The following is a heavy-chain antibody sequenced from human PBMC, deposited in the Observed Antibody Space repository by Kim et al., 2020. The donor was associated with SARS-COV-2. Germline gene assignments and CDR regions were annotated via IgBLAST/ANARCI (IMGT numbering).Heavy chain of an antibody. V-gene: IGHV4-39*01. CDR2: IYYSGST. CDR3: ARLIRGVTNNWFDP. CDR1: GGSISSSSYY. D-gene: IGHD3-10*01. Sequence: SETLSLTCTVSGGSISSSSYYWGWIRQPPGKGLEWIGSIYYSGSTYYNPSLKSRVTISVDTSKNQFSLKLSSVTAADTAVYYCARLIRGVTNNWFDPWGQGTLVTVSS. J-gene: IGHJ5*02.